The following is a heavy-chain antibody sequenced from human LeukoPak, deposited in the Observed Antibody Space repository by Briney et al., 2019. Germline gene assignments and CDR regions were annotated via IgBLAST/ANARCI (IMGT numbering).Heavy chain of an antibody. J-gene: IGHJ6*02. D-gene: IGHD1-14*01. V-gene: IGHV7-4-1*02. CDR1: GYSFTSYA. CDR3: AISTGAVGIYYGMDV. CDR2: INTNTGNP. Sequence: GASVKVSCKTSGYSFTSYAMNWVRQAPGQGLEWMGWINTNTGNPIYAQGFTGRLVFSLDTSVSTAFLQISSLKAEDTAVYYCAISTGAVGIYYGMDVWGQRTTVTVSS.